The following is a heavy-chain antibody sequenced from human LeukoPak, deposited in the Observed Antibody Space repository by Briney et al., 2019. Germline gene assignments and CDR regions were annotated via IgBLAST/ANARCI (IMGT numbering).Heavy chain of an antibody. V-gene: IGHV4-4*08. CDR2: IYNSGNT. CDR1: GGSISRYY. J-gene: IGHJ5*02. CDR3: ASGYVWGSMGFDP. D-gene: IGHD3-16*01. Sequence: SETLSLTCSVSGGSISRYYWSWIRQPPGKGLEWIGHIYNSGNTNYNPSLKSRVTISVDTSKNQFSLKLSSVTAADTAVYYCASGYVWGSMGFDPWGQGTLVTVSS.